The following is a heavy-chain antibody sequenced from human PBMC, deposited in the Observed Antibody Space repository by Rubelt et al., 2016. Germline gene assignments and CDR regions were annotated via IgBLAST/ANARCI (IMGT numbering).Heavy chain of an antibody. V-gene: IGHV3-23*01. CDR2: GGST. Sequence: GGSTYYADSVKGRFTISRDNSKNTLYLQMNSLRAEDTAVYYCARDPTSYCSSTSCYPGWFDPWGQGTLVTVSS. J-gene: IGHJ5*02. D-gene: IGHD2-2*01. CDR3: ARDPTSYCSSTSCYPGWFDP.